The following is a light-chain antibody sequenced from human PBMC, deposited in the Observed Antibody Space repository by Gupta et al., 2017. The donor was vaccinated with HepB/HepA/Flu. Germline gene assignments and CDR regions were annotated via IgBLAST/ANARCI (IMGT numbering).Light chain of an antibody. CDR3: ASEDASRSVLV. CDR1: SSNIGSNY. CDR2: MNN. Sequence: QSVLTQPPSASGTPGQRVTISCSGSSSNIGSNYVYLYQQPPGPAPKLLIYMNNPRPSAVPDRFSASKSATTASVTSTRLQAEDEADYYCASEDASRSVLVFGGGTKLTVL. J-gene: IGLJ2*01. V-gene: IGLV1-47*01.